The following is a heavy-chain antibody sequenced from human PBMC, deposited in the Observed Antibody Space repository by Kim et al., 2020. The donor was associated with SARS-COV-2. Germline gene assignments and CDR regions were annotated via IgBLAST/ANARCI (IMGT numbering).Heavy chain of an antibody. J-gene: IGHJ2*01. CDR1: GFTFSSYS. Sequence: GGSLRLSCAASGFTFSSYSMNWVRQAPGKGLEWVSYISSSSSTIYYADSVKGRFTISKDNAKNSLYLQMNSLRDEDTAVYYCARDCSSTSCYICDWYFDLWGRGTLVTVSS. CDR2: ISSSSSTI. D-gene: IGHD2-2*02. CDR3: ARDCSSTSCYICDWYFDL. V-gene: IGHV3-48*02.